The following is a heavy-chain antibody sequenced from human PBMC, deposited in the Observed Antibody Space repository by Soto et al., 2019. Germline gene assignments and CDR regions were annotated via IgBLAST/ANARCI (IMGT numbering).Heavy chain of an antibody. Sequence: GGSLRLSCSASGFTFGSYARHWVRQAPGKWLEWVTVISYDGSNKYYGDSVKGRFTISRDNSKNTLYLQMNSLRAEDTAVYYCARSGIQTYYYGMDVWGQGTTVTVS. D-gene: IGHD1-1*01. CDR2: ISYDGSNK. CDR1: GFTFGSYA. V-gene: IGHV3-30-3*01. J-gene: IGHJ6*02. CDR3: ARSGIQTYYYGMDV.